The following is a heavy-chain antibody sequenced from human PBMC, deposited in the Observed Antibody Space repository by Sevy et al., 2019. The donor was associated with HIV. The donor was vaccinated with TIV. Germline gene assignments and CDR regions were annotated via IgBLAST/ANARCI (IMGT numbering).Heavy chain of an antibody. Sequence: GGSLRLSCAASGFTFSSYGMHWVRQAPGKGLEWVAVISYDGSNKYYADSVKGRFTISRDNSKNTLYLQMNSLRAEDTAVYYCAKELTAMVLYYFDYWAQGTLVTVSS. V-gene: IGHV3-30*18. J-gene: IGHJ4*02. D-gene: IGHD5-18*01. CDR3: AKELTAMVLYYFDY. CDR2: ISYDGSNK. CDR1: GFTFSSYG.